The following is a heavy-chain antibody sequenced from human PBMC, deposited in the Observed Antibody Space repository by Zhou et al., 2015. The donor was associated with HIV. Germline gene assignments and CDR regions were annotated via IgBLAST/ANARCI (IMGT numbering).Heavy chain of an antibody. D-gene: IGHD3-10*01. V-gene: IGHV1-69*12. Sequence: QVQLVQSGAGVKKPGSSVKVSCKTSGVTFDNYAISWVRQAPGQGLEWMGGIIPIFGTANYAQKFQGRVTITADESTSTAYMELSSLRSEDTAVYYCARDLPTYGSGSPEGPWGQGTLVTVSS. J-gene: IGHJ5*02. CDR2: IIPIFGTA. CDR3: ARDLPTYGSGSPEGP. CDR1: GVTFDNYA.